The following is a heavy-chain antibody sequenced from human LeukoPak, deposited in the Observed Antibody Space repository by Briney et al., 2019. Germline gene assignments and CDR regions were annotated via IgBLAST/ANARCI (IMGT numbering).Heavy chain of an antibody. CDR1: GGSISSSNW. V-gene: IGHV4-4*02. CDR2: IYHSGST. CDR3: ARIPAVVQAAKDAFVI. Sequence: SETLSLTCAVSGGSISSSNWWSWVRQPPGKGLEWIGEIYHSGSTNYNPSLKSRVTISVDKSKNQFSLKLSSVTAADTAVYYCARIPAVVQAAKDAFVIGGQGKMVPVFS. D-gene: IGHD2-2*01. J-gene: IGHJ3*02.